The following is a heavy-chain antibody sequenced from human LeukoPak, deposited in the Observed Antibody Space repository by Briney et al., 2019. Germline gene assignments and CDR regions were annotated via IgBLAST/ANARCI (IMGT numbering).Heavy chain of an antibody. V-gene: IGHV1-69*04. D-gene: IGHD3-22*01. CDR2: IIPILGIA. J-gene: IGHJ6*02. CDR1: GGTFSSYA. CDR3: ARGYDSSGYYYYYYYGMDV. Sequence: SVKVSCKASGGTFSSYAISWVRQAPGQGLEWMGRIIPILGIANYAQKFQGRVTITADKSTSTAYMELSSLRSEDTAVYYCARGYDSSGYYYYYYYGMDVWGQGTTVTVSS.